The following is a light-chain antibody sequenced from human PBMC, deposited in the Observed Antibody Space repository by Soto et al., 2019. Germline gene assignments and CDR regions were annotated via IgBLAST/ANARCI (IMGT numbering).Light chain of an antibody. CDR3: QHYNSYSEA. J-gene: IGKJ1*01. CDR1: QTISSW. V-gene: IGKV1-5*03. CDR2: KAS. Sequence: DIHMTQSPSTRSVSVGDRVTITLRASQTISSWLAWYQQKPGKAPKLLIYKASTLKSGVPSRFSGSGSGTEFTLTISSLQPDDFATYYCQHYNSYSEAFGQGTRWIS.